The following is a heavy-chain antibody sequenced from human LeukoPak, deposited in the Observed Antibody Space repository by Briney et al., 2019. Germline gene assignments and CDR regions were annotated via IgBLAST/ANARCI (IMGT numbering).Heavy chain of an antibody. CDR1: GDSVSGYY. J-gene: IGHJ3*02. D-gene: IGHD2-2*01. Sequence: PSETLSLTCIVSGDSVSGYYWNWIRQPPGKGLEWIGYTHHSGNTLYNPSLKSRVTMSVDTSKNQFSLKLSSVTAADTAVYYCARDRRPPGAAARGRFDAFDIWGQGTMVTVSS. CDR3: ARDRRPPGAAARGRFDAFDI. V-gene: IGHV4-59*02. CDR2: THHSGNT.